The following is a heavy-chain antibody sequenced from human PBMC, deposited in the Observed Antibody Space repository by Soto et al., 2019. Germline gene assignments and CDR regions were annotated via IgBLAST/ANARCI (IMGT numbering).Heavy chain of an antibody. V-gene: IGHV4-59*01. J-gene: IGHJ4*02. CDR1: GGSISSYY. CDR3: ARRYGRNFDY. D-gene: IGHD1-20*01. Sequence: QVQLQESGPGLVKPSETLSLTCTVSGGSISSYYWSWIRQPPGKGLEWIGYIYYSGSTNYNSSLKSRVTISVDTSKNQFSLKLSSVTAADTAVYYCARRYGRNFDYWGQGTLVTVSS. CDR2: IYYSGST.